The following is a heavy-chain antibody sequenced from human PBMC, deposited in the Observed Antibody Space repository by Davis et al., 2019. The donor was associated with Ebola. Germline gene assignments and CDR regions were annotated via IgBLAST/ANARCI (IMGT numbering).Heavy chain of an antibody. CDR1: GDSVSSAA. D-gene: IGHD6-13*01. V-gene: IGHV6-1*01. CDR2: TSYRSKWYV. CDR3: ARISWVSRGMDV. Sequence: HSQTLSLTCAISGDSVSSAAWHWIRQSPSRGLEWLGRTSYRSKWYVDYAVSVKTRITINPDTSKNQFSLQLNFVTPEDAAVYYCARISWVSRGMDVWGKGTTVTVSS. J-gene: IGHJ6*04.